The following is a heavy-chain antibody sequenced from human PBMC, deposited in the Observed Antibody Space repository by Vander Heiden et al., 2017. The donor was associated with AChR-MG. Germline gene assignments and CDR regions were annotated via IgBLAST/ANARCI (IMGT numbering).Heavy chain of an antibody. CDR2: IWYDGSNK. CDR1: GFTFSSYG. J-gene: IGHJ3*02. Sequence: QVQLVESGGGVVQPGRSLRLSCAASGFTFSSYGMHWVRQAPGKGLEWVAVIWYDGSNKYYADSVKGRFTISRDNSKNTLYLQMNSLRAEDTAVYYCARDYGDSLDPSIVSNAFDIWGQGTMVTVSS. D-gene: IGHD4-17*01. V-gene: IGHV3-33*01. CDR3: ARDYGDSLDPSIVSNAFDI.